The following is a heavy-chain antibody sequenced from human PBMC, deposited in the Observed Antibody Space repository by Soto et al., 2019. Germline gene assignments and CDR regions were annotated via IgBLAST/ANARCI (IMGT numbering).Heavy chain of an antibody. CDR2: IYSGGST. Sequence: EVQLVESGGGLVQPGGSLRLSCAASGFTVSSNYMSWVRQAPGKGLEWVSVIYSGGSTYYADSVKGRFTISRHNSKNTVYLQMNSLRAEDTAVYYCARAPRSKTYYYYYMDVWGKGTTVTGSS. J-gene: IGHJ6*03. CDR3: ARAPRSKTYYYYYMDV. V-gene: IGHV3-53*04. CDR1: GFTVSSNY.